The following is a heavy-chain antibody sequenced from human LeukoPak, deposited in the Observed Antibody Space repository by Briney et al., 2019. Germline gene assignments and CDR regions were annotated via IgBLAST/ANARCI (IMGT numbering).Heavy chain of an antibody. CDR3: TTTHLGYCTGSGCYSYFDY. D-gene: IGHD2-8*02. Sequence: GGSLRLSCGASGFSFSDAWMNWVRQAPGKGLEWVGRVKSETNGGTTDYAAPVKGRFTILRDDSENTLYLQMDSLKTEDTAIYYCTTTHLGYCTGSGCYSYFDYWGQGTLVTVSS. CDR1: GFSFSDAW. V-gene: IGHV3-15*01. J-gene: IGHJ4*02. CDR2: VKSETNGGTT.